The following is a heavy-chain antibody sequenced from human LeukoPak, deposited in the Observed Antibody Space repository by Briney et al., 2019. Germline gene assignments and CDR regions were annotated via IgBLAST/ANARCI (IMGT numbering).Heavy chain of an antibody. Sequence: GGSLKLSCAAFGLTVSSTYMSWVRQAPGKGLEWVSVFYSGGATYYADSVRGRFTISRDNSKNSLYLQMDSLRAEDTAVYYCAACGDGYNYFDYWGQGILVTVSS. CDR2: FYSGGAT. CDR3: AACGDGYNYFDY. V-gene: IGHV3-66*01. CDR1: GLTVSSTY. J-gene: IGHJ4*02. D-gene: IGHD5-24*01.